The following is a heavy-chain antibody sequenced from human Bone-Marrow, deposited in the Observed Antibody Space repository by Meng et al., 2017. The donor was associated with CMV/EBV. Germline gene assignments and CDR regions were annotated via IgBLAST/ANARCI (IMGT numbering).Heavy chain of an antibody. Sequence: GESLKISCAASGFTFSSYAMSWVRQAPGKGLEWVSAISGSGGSTYYADSVKGRFTISRDNSKNTLYLQMNSLRAEDTAVYYCAKGRHLVGATDPFDYWGQGTLVTVSS. CDR2: ISGSGGST. J-gene: IGHJ4*01. V-gene: IGHV3-23*01. CDR1: GFTFSSYA. D-gene: IGHD1-26*01. CDR3: AKGRHLVGATDPFDY.